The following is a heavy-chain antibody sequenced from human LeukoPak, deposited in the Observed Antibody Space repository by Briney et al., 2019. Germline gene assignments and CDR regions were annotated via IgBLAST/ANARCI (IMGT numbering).Heavy chain of an antibody. CDR1: GFTFRNYG. CDR2: ISYDGSDK. Sequence: GGSLRLSYAAPGFTFRNYGMHWVRQAPGKGLEWVAVISYDGSDKEFVESVKGRFSSSRENFKKKVYLQMNSLRPGDTAVYYCAKGLGIPFDDTIVPDYYAMDVWGQGTTVTVSS. CDR3: AKGLGIPFDDTIVPDYYAMDV. J-gene: IGHJ6*02. V-gene: IGHV3-30*18. D-gene: IGHD3-10*01.